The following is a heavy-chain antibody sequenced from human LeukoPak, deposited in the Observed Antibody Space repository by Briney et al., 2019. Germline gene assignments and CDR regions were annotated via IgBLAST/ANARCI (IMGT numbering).Heavy chain of an antibody. D-gene: IGHD6-13*01. Sequence: PSETLSLTCTVSGGSISSYYCSWIRRPPGKGLEWIGYIYYSGSTNYNPSLKSRVTISVDTSKNQFSLKLSSVTAADTAVYYCASSSAAEIYYFDYWGQRTLVTVSS. CDR3: ASSSAAEIYYFDY. CDR1: GGSISSYY. CDR2: IYYSGST. J-gene: IGHJ4*02. V-gene: IGHV4-59*08.